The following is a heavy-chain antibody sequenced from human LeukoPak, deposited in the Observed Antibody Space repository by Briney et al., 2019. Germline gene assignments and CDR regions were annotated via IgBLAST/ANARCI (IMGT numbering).Heavy chain of an antibody. V-gene: IGHV4-39*01. CDR3: ARLVRYCGTNSCYPFDY. D-gene: IGHD2-2*01. CDR1: GGSISSSSHY. J-gene: IGHJ4*02. CDR2: MYYSGGT. Sequence: PSETLSLTCTVSGGSISSSSHYWGWIRQPPGKGLEWIGSMYYSGGTYYNPSLKSRVTISIDTSRNQFSLKLNSVTAADTAVYYCARLVRYCGTNSCYPFDYWGQGTLVTVSS.